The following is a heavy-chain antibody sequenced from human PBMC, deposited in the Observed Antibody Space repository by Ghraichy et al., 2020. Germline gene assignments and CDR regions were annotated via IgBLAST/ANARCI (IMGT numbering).Heavy chain of an antibody. D-gene: IGHD3-22*01. CDR3: ARKHYFESSGYYGIDF. CDR1: GYTFSSHA. J-gene: IGHJ4*02. Sequence: ASVKVSCKASGYTFSSHAMHWVRQVPGQGLEWMGWINTGNGKTKYSQKFQGRLTFTRDTSASTAYMDLSSLRSEDTAVYFCARKHYFESSGYYGIDFWGQGTLVTVSS. V-gene: IGHV1-3*04. CDR2: INTGNGKT.